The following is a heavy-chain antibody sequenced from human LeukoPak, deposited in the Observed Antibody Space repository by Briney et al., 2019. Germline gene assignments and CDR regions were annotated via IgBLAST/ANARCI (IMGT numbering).Heavy chain of an antibody. Sequence: ASVKVSCKASGYTFTGYYMHWVRQAPGQGLEWMGWINPNSGGTNYAQKFQGRVAMTRDTSISTAYMELSSLRSEDTAVYYCARGYDYAPLGTPDYWGQGTLVTVSS. CDR3: ARGYDYAPLGTPDY. CDR2: INPNSGGT. V-gene: IGHV1-2*02. D-gene: IGHD3-16*01. J-gene: IGHJ4*02. CDR1: GYTFTGYY.